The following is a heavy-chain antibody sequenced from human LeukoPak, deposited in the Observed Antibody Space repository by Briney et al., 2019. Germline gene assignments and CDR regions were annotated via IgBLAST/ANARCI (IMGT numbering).Heavy chain of an antibody. D-gene: IGHD6-19*01. J-gene: IGHJ4*02. V-gene: IGHV4-61*08. CDR3: ARELSGWLDY. Sequence: SQTLSLTCTVSGGSISSGDYYWSWIRQPPGKGLEWIGYIYYSGSTNYNPSLKSRLTISVDTSKNQFSLKLSSVTAADTAVYYCARELSGWLDYWGQGTLVTVSS. CDR1: GGSISSGDYY. CDR2: IYYSGST.